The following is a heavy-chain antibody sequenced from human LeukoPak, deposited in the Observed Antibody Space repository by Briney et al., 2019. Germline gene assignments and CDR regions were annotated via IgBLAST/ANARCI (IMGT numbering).Heavy chain of an antibody. CDR1: GGSISSSSYY. CDR2: IYHSGST. D-gene: IGHD6-13*01. CDR3: ARSLPAAEVY. Sequence: SETLSLTCTVSGGSISSSSYYWGWIRQPPGKGLEWIGSIYHSGSTYYNPSLKSRVTISVDTSKNQFSLKLSSVTAADTAVYYCARSLPAAEVYWGQGTLVTVSS. V-gene: IGHV4-39*01. J-gene: IGHJ4*02.